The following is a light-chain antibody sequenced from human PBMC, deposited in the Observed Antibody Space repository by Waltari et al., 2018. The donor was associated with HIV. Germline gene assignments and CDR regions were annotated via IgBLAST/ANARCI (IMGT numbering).Light chain of an antibody. Sequence: QSLLTQPPSVSAAPGQKVTLSCSGTTSNIGNGFVYWYQHLPGTAPDLLIYDNDKRPSVIPDRFSASQSGTSATLDITGLQTGDEADYYCGTWETSLYSYVFATGRKVTVL. CDR2: DND. CDR3: GTWETSLYSYV. CDR1: TSNIGNGF. V-gene: IGLV1-51*01. J-gene: IGLJ1*01.